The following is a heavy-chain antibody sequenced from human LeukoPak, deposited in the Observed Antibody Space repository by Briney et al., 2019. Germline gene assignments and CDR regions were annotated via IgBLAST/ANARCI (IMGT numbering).Heavy chain of an antibody. Sequence: ASVKVSCKASGYTFTSYAMHWVRQAPGQRLEWMGWINAGNGNTKYSQEFQGRVTITTDTSISTVYMELSRLRSDDTAVYYCARASGSYWWFDSWGQGTLVTVSS. J-gene: IGHJ5*01. CDR3: ARASGSYWWFDS. CDR1: GYTFTSYA. D-gene: IGHD1-26*01. CDR2: INAGNGNT. V-gene: IGHV1-3*01.